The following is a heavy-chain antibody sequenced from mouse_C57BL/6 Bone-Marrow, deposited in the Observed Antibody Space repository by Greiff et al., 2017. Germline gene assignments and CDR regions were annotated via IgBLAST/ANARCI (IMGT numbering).Heavy chain of an antibody. V-gene: IGHV1-15*01. D-gene: IGHD1-1*01. J-gene: IGHJ2*01. Sequence: QVQLKQSGAELVKPGASVKLSCKASGYTFTDYEMHWVKQTPVHGLEWIGAIDPETGGTAYNQKFKGKAILTADKSSSTAYMELRSLTSEDSAVYYCTREREFITDYWGQGTTLTVSS. CDR3: TREREFITDY. CDR1: GYTFTDYE. CDR2: IDPETGGT.